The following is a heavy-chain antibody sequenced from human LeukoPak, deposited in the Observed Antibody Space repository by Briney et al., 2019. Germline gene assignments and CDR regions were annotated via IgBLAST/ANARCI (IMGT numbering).Heavy chain of an antibody. CDR3: ANQYSGRCYYFDY. CDR2: IGSST. CDR1: GFTFSSNA. V-gene: IGHV3-23*01. Sequence: QSGGSLRLSCAATGFTFSSNAMTWVRQAPGKGLEWVSAIGSSTYYADSVKGRFTISRDNAENTRYLQMNSLRDEDTAVYYCANQYSGRCYYFDYWGQGTLVTVSS. D-gene: IGHD5-12*01. J-gene: IGHJ4*02.